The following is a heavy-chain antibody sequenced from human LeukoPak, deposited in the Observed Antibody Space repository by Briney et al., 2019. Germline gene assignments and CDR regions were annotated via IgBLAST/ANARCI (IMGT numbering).Heavy chain of an antibody. CDR1: GFTFSSYW. Sequence: PGGSLRLSCAASGFTFSSYWMHWVRQAPGKGLVWASRIDSDAISTTYADSVKGRFTISRDNAKNTLYLQMNSLRAEDTAVYYCARKGLSSYYFDSWGQGALVTVSS. CDR3: ARKGLSSYYFDS. V-gene: IGHV3-74*01. D-gene: IGHD6-6*01. CDR2: IDSDAIST. J-gene: IGHJ4*02.